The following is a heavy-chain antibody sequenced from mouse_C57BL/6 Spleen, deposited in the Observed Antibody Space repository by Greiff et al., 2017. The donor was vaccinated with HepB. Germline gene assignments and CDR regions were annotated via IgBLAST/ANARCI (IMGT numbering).Heavy chain of an antibody. CDR1: GYTFTSYW. V-gene: IGHV1-69*01. D-gene: IGHD6-5*01. J-gene: IGHJ4*01. Sequence: QVQLQQPGAELVMPGASVKLSCKASGYTFTSYWMHWVKQRPGQGLEWIGEIDPSDSYTNYNQKFKGKSTLTVDKSSSTAYMQLSSLTSEDSAVYYCARAYDYYAMDYWGQGTSVTVSS. CDR2: IDPSDSYT. CDR3: ARAYDYYAMDY.